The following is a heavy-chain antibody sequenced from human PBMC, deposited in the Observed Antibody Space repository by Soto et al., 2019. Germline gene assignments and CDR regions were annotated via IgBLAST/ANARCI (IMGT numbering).Heavy chain of an antibody. J-gene: IGHJ5*02. D-gene: IGHD3-3*01. CDR1: GFTFSSYW. CDR2: INSDGSST. V-gene: IGHV3-74*01. CDR3: ARDYDFWGGPRVGYNWFDP. Sequence: EVQLVESGGGLVQPGGSLRLSCAASGFTFSSYWMHWVRQAPGKGLVWVSRINSDGSSTSYADSVKGRFTIARDNAKNTLNLQMNSLRAEDTAVYYCARDYDFWGGPRVGYNWFDPWGQGALVTVSS.